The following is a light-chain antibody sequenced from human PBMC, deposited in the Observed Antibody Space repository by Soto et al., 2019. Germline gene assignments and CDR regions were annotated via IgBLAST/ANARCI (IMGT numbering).Light chain of an antibody. V-gene: IGKV1-5*03. J-gene: IGKJ1*01. CDR3: QQYNTSPWT. CDR1: QSINTW. CDR2: KAS. Sequence: DIQMTQSPSTLSASVGDRVTITCRASQSINTWLAWYRQKPGKAPNLLIYKASSLESGVPSRFSGSGSGTEFTLTISSLQPDDFATYYCQQYNTSPWTFGQGTKVEIK.